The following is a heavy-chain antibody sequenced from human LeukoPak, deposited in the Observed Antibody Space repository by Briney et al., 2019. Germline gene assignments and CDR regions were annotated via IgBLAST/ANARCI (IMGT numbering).Heavy chain of an antibody. D-gene: IGHD3-22*01. V-gene: IGHV3-11*03. Sequence: GGSLRLSCAASGFTFSDYYMSWIRQAPGKGLEWVSYISSSSSYTNYADSVKGRFTISRDNAKNSLYLQMNSLRAEDTAVYYCASAPARFYYDSSGSDFRGQGTLVTVSS. CDR3: ASAPARFYYDSSGSDF. CDR1: GFTFSDYY. CDR2: ISSSSSYT. J-gene: IGHJ4*02.